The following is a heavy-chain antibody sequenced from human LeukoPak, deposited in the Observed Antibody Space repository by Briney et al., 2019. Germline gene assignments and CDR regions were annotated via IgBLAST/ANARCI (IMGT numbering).Heavy chain of an antibody. V-gene: IGHV3-66*01. CDR2: IYSGGST. Sequence: AGSLRLSCAASGFTVSSNYMSWVRQAPGKGLEWVSVIYSGGSTYYADSVKGRFTISRDNSKNTLHLQMNSLRAEDTAVYYCARGGDSSGYRLYYFDYWGQGTLVTVSS. J-gene: IGHJ4*02. CDR1: GFTVSSNY. CDR3: ARGGDSSGYRLYYFDY. D-gene: IGHD3-22*01.